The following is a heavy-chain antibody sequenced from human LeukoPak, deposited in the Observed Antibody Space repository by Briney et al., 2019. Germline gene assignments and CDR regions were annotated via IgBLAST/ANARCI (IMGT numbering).Heavy chain of an antibody. Sequence: SETLSLTCTVSGGSLSSYYWSWIRQPPGKGLEWIGYIYYSGSTNYNPSLKSRVTISVDTSKNQFSLKLSSVTAADTAVYYCARGGWGLYYFDYSGQGTLVTASS. CDR1: GGSLSSYY. D-gene: IGHD6-19*01. CDR2: IYYSGST. V-gene: IGHV4-59*01. CDR3: ARGGWGLYYFDY. J-gene: IGHJ4*02.